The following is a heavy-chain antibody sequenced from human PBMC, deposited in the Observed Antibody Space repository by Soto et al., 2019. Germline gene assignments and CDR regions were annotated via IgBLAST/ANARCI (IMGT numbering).Heavy chain of an antibody. J-gene: IGHJ6*02. D-gene: IGHD6-6*01. CDR1: GFTFSSYI. V-gene: IGHV3-21*01. CDR2: ISSSSSYI. CDR3: ARDLSSSAHLYGMDV. Sequence: GGSLRLSCAASGFTFSSYIMNWVRQAPGKGLEWVSSISSSSSYIYYADSVKGRFTISRDNAKNSLYLQMNSLRAEDTAVYYCARDLSSSAHLYGMDVWGQGTTVTVSS.